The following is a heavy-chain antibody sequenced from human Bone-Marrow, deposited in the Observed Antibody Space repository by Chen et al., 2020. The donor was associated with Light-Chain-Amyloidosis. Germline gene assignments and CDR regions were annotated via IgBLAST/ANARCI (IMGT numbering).Heavy chain of an antibody. Sequence: GGSLRLSCAASGFAFSSYAMSWVRQAPGKGLEWVSTISGSGGSRYYGDSVKGRLTISRDNSKNALFLQMNSLRAEDTAVYYCANDISYDVILPGSPADALYIWGQGTMVTVSS. J-gene: IGHJ3*02. V-gene: IGHV3-23*01. CDR1: GFAFSSYA. D-gene: IGHD3-9*01. CDR3: ANDISYDVILPGSPADALYI. CDR2: ISGSGGSR.